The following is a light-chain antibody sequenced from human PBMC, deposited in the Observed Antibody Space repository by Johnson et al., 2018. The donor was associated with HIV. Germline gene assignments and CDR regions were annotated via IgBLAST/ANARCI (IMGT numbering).Light chain of an antibody. CDR3: GTWDSSLSAYV. Sequence: QSVLTQPPSVSVAPGQKVTISCSGSSSNIGNNYVSWYQQLPGTAPKLLIYDNNKRPSGIPDRFSGSKSGTSATLGITGLQTGDEADYYCGTWDSSLSAYVFGTGTKFTVL. V-gene: IGLV1-51*01. J-gene: IGLJ1*01. CDR2: DNN. CDR1: SSNIGNNY.